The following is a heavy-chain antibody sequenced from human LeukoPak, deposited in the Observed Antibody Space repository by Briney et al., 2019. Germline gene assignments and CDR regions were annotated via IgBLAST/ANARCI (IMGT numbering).Heavy chain of an antibody. D-gene: IGHD1-26*01. CDR1: GYTFTSYD. Sequence: GASVKVSCKASGYTFTSYDINWVRQATGQGLGWMGWMNPNSGNTGYAQKFQGRVTITRNTSISTAYMELSSLRSEDTAVYYCARAPSGSYEVDYWGQGTLVTVSS. CDR2: MNPNSGNT. J-gene: IGHJ4*02. CDR3: ARAPSGSYEVDY. V-gene: IGHV1-8*03.